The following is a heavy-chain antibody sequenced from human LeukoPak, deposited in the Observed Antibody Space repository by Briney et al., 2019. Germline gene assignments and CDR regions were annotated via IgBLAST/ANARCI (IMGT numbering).Heavy chain of an antibody. CDR3: ARDRKGSIAAAGTRDY. D-gene: IGHD6-13*01. CDR2: ISSSSSYI. V-gene: IGHV3-21*01. Sequence: GGSLRLSCAASGFAFSIYSMNWVRQAPGKGLEWVSSISSSSSYIFYADSVKGRFTISRDNAKNSLYLQMNSLRAEDTAVYYCARDRKGSIAAAGTRDYWGPGTLVTVSS. J-gene: IGHJ4*02. CDR1: GFAFSIYS.